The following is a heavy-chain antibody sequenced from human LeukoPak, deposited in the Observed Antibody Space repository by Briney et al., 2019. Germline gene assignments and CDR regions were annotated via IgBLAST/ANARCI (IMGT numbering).Heavy chain of an antibody. CDR1: GGSFSGYY. V-gene: IGHV4-34*01. D-gene: IGHD2-15*01. CDR2: INHSGST. CDR3: ARGLIYCSGGSCRSEFDY. Sequence: SETLSLTCAVYGGSFSGYYWSWIRQPPGKGLEGIGEINHSGSTNYNPSLKSRGTISVDTSKNQFSLKLSSVTAADTAVYYCARGLIYCSGGSCRSEFDYWGQGTLVTVSS. J-gene: IGHJ4*02.